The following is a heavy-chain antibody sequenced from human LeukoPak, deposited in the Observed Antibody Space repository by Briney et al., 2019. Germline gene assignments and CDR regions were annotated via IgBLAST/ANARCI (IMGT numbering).Heavy chain of an antibody. CDR1: GFIFTTSG. J-gene: IGHJ4*02. Sequence: GGSLRLSCAASGFIFTTSGMNWVRQAPGKGLEWLAYTSDTGHTIYYADSVKGRFTVSRDNAKNLLYLQMNRLRDDDPAIYYCSRAQWVIRQIGYCWGQGTLVTVSS. CDR3: SRAQWVIRQIGYC. V-gene: IGHV3-48*02. CDR2: TSDTGHTI. D-gene: IGHD3-22*01.